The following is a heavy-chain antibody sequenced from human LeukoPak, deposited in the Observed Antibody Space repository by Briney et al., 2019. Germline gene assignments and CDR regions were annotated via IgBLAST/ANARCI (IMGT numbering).Heavy chain of an antibody. V-gene: IGHV3-7*03. Sequence: GGSLRLSCAASGFAFSSYWMSWVRQAPGKGLEWVANIKQDGSEKYYVDSVKGRFTISRDNTKNSLYLQMNSLRAEDTAVYYCAREAPLVPFFLRCMDVWGKGTTVTVSS. CDR1: GFAFSSYW. J-gene: IGHJ6*04. D-gene: IGHD3-16*01. CDR2: IKQDGSEK. CDR3: AREAPLVPFFLRCMDV.